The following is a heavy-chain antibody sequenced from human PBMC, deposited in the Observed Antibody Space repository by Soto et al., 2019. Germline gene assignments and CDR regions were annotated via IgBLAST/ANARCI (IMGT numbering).Heavy chain of an antibody. CDR1: GGSISSYY. V-gene: IGHV4-59*01. J-gene: IGHJ4*02. CDR3: ARGFTVAGTLPFDY. Sequence: PSETLSLTCTVSGGSISSYYWSWIRQPPGKGLEWIGYIYYSGSTNYNPSLKSRVTISVDTSKNQFSLKLSSVTAADTAVYYCARGFTVAGTLPFDYWGQGTLVTVSS. D-gene: IGHD6-19*01. CDR2: IYYSGST.